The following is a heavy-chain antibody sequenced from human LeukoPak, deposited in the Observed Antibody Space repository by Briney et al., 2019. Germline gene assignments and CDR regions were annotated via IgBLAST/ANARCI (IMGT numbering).Heavy chain of an antibody. CDR3: ARDLGYYRADY. CDR2: IKGDGSDN. CDR1: GFXFSSYW. D-gene: IGHD1-26*01. Sequence: PGGSLRLSSAASGFXFSSYWMSWVRQAPGKGLEWVANIKGDGSDNHYVGSVRGRFTISRDNAKNSLYLQMNSLRAEDTAVYYCARDLGYYRADYWGQGTLVTVSS. V-gene: IGHV3-7*04. J-gene: IGHJ4*02.